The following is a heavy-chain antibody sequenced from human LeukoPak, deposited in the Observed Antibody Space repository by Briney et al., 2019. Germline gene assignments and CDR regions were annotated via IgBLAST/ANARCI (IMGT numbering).Heavy chain of an antibody. CDR2: INPNSGDT. Sequence: ASVKVSCKASGYTFTGYYMHWVRQAPGQGLEWMGWINPNSGDTNYAQKFQGRVTVTSDTSAATAYVELNSLTSEDTAVYYCARERWHCRVNCYSVYYYALDVWGQGTTVTVSS. J-gene: IGHJ6*02. V-gene: IGHV1-2*02. CDR1: GYTFTGYY. D-gene: IGHD2-15*01. CDR3: ARERWHCRVNCYSVYYYALDV.